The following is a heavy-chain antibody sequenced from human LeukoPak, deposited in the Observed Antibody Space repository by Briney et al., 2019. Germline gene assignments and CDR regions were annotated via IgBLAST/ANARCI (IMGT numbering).Heavy chain of an antibody. CDR1: GFTFSSYW. CDR2: IKQDGSEK. CDR3: ARRHLDSAGWTIDY. D-gene: IGHD3-9*01. V-gene: IGHV3-7*01. J-gene: IGHJ4*02. Sequence: GGSLRLSCAASGFTFSSYWMSWVRQAPGKGLEWVANIKQDGSEKYYVDSVKGRFTISRDNAKNSLYLQMNSRRAEDTAVYYCARRHLDSAGWTIDYWGQGTLVTVSS.